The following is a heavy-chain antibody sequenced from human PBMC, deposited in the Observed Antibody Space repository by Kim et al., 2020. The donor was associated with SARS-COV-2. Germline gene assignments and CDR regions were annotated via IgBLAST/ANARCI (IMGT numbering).Heavy chain of an antibody. D-gene: IGHD2-8*01. Sequence: SETLSLTCTVSGGSISSGDYYWSWIRQPPGKGLEWIGYIYYSGSTYYNPSLKSRVTISVDTSKNQFSLKLSSVTAADTAVYYCAREYLPPTYCTNGVCPFGVGGSMYYGMDVWGQGTTVTVSS. J-gene: IGHJ6*02. CDR1: GGSISSGDYY. CDR2: IYYSGST. CDR3: AREYLPPTYCTNGVCPFGVGGSMYYGMDV. V-gene: IGHV4-30-4*01.